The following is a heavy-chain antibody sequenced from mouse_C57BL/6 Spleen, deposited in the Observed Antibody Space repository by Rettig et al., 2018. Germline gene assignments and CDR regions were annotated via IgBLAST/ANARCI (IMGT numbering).Heavy chain of an antibody. D-gene: IGHD4-1*01. Sequence: EVQLQQSGPELVKPGASVKISCKASVYSFTGYYMNWVKQSPEKSLEWIGEINPSAGGSTYNQKFKAKATLTVDISSSTAYMQLKSLTSEDSAVYYCARSGTYFDYWGQGTTLTVSS. CDR3: ARSGTYFDY. CDR1: VYSFTGYY. V-gene: IGHV1-42*01. J-gene: IGHJ2*01. CDR2: INPSAGGS.